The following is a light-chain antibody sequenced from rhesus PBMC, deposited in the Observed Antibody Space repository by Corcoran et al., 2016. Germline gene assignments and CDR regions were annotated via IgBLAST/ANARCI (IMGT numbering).Light chain of an antibody. Sequence: DIQMTQSPSSLSASVGDTVTITCWASQSSNNWLDWHQQKPGKAPKILIYYANSLASGVPSMFSGNGSTTDYTLTISSLRPADFATYYCPQGYSTPYSFGQGTKVEIK. J-gene: IGKJ2*01. CDR2: YAN. V-gene: IGKV1-18*01. CDR3: PQGYSTPYS. CDR1: QSSNNW.